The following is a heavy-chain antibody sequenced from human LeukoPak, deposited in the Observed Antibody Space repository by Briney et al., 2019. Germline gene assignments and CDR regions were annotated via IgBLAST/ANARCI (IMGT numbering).Heavy chain of an antibody. CDR2: ISAYNVNT. J-gene: IGHJ4*02. CDR3: ARDLISGYLAGY. CDR1: VYTFSSYV. Sequence: ASVKVSCKASVYTFSSYVISWVHQAPGQGLGWMGWISAYNVNTNYAQKLQGRVTMTTDTSTSTAYMELRSLRSDDTAVYYCARDLISGYLAGYWGQGTLVTVSS. D-gene: IGHD5-12*01. V-gene: IGHV1-18*01.